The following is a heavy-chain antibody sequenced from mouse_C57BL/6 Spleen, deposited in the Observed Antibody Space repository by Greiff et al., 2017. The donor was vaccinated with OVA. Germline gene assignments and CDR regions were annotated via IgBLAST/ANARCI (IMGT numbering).Heavy chain of an antibody. J-gene: IGHJ4*01. D-gene: IGHD2-2*01. Sequence: EVQLQESGPELVKPGASVKIPCKASGYTFTDYNMDWVKQSHGKSLEWIGDINPNNGGTIYNQKFKGKATLTVDKSSSTAYMELRSLTSEDTAVYYCAREGLSRDYYAMDYWGQGTSVTVSS. CDR3: AREGLSRDYYAMDY. CDR1: GYTFTDYN. V-gene: IGHV1-18*01. CDR2: INPNNGGT.